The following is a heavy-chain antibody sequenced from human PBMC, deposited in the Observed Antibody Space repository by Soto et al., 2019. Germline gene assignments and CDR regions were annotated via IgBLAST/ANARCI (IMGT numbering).Heavy chain of an antibody. D-gene: IGHD7-27*01. CDR3: TRGAGEHQKLEGYYYGLDV. V-gene: IGHV3-72*01. J-gene: IGHJ6*02. CDR1: GFTLSGYY. CDR2: TRNKANSYTT. Sequence: PGGSLRLSCAASGFTLSGYYMDWVRQAPGKGLEWVGRTRNKANSYTTEYAAYVKCSFTSSKDDSDNSLCLQMNSLKTDDTAVYYCTRGAGEHQKLEGYYYGLDVWGLGTTVTVSS.